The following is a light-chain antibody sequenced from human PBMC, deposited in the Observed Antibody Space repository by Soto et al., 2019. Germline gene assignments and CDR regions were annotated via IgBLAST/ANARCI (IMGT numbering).Light chain of an antibody. V-gene: IGLV2-14*01. Sequence: SALSQPASVSGSPGQSITISCTGTKNDIGDYNYVSWYQQHPGKAPKLLIYEVANRPSGVSNRFSGSKSGNTASLTISGLQAEDVADYYCSSYTSSPTNVFGTGTKVTVL. CDR3: SSYTSSPTNV. CDR1: KNDIGDYNY. CDR2: EVA. J-gene: IGLJ1*01.